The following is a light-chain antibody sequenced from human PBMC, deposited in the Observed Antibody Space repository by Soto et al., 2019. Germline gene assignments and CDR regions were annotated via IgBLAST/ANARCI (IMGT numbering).Light chain of an antibody. V-gene: IGKV1-5*01. J-gene: IGKJ1*01. CDR1: QSISSW. CDR2: DAS. CDR3: QQYNTYWT. Sequence: DIQMTQSPSTLSASVGDRVTITCRASQSISSWLAWYQQKPGKAPKLLIYDASSLESGVPLRFSGTGSGTEFTLTISSLQPDDFATYYCQQYNTYWTFGQATKVDIK.